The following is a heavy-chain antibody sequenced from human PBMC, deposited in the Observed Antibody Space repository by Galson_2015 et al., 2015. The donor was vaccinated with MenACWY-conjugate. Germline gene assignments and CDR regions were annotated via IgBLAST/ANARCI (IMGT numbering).Heavy chain of an antibody. CDR3: ARDPGSGSSYYFDY. V-gene: IGHV3-7*03. D-gene: IGHD3-10*01. CDR2: IKQDGNEK. Sequence: SLRLSCAASGFTFSGYWMSWVRQAPGKGLEWVANIKQDGNEKYYVDSVKGRFSISRDNDKNSLYLQMNSLRVDDTAVYYCARDPGSGSSYYFDYWGQGTLVTVSS. J-gene: IGHJ4*02. CDR1: GFTFSGYW.